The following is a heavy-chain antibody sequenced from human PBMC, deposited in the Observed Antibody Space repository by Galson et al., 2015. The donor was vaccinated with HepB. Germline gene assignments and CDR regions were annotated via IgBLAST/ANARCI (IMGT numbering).Heavy chain of an antibody. CDR3: AKDLNSSPRWYFDY. J-gene: IGHJ4*02. D-gene: IGHD6-6*01. CDR1: GFTFTNYD. Sequence: SLRLSCAASGFTFTNYDMTWVRQAPGKGLEWVSSLSGGGGSTYYADSVTGRFTVSRDNSRNTLYLHMSSLRAEDTAVYYCAKDLNSSPRWYFDYLGQGTLVTVSS. CDR2: LSGGGGST. V-gene: IGHV3-23*01.